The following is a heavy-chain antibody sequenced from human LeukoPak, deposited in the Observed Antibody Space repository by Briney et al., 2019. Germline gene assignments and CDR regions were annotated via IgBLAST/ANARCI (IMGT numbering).Heavy chain of an antibody. CDR1: GYTFSSIW. V-gene: IGHV3-7*02. D-gene: IGHD3-16*01. CDR2: IKHDGSET. J-gene: IGHJ6*02. CDR3: AKNGGPHGMDV. Sequence: GGSLRLSCAASGYTFSSIWMSWVRQAPGKGLEWVANIKHDGSETNYVDSVKGRFSISRDNAKNSLHLQMNSLRVEDTAVYYCAKNGGPHGMDVWGLGTTVTVSS.